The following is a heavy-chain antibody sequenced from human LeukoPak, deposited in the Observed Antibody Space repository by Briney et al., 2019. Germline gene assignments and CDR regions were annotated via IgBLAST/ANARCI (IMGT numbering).Heavy chain of an antibody. CDR1: RFTFSNAW. D-gene: IGHD6-13*01. CDR3: TTAFEYSSSWYAFDI. CDR2: IKSKTDGGTT. J-gene: IGHJ3*02. V-gene: IGHV3-15*01. Sequence: GGSLRLSCAASRFTFSNAWMSWVRQAPGKGLGWVGRIKSKTDGGTTDYAAPVKGRFTISRDDSKNTLYLQMNSLKTEDTAVYYCTTAFEYSSSWYAFDIWGQGTMVTVSS.